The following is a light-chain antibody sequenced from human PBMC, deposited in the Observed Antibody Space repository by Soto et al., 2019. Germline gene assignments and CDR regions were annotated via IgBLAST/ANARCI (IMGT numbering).Light chain of an antibody. Sequence: DIQMTQSPSSLSASVGDRITITCRASQSISTYLHWYQQKPGKAPKLLIYAATNLQSGVPSRFSGSGSGTEFTFTISSLQPEDFATYYCQQSHSTLWTFGQGTKVEIK. V-gene: IGKV1-39*01. CDR3: QQSHSTLWT. J-gene: IGKJ1*01. CDR2: AAT. CDR1: QSISTY.